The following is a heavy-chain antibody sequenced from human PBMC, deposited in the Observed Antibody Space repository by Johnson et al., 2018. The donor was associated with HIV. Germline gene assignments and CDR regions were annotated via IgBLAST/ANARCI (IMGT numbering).Heavy chain of an antibody. J-gene: IGHJ3*02. CDR2: IRYDGNSK. CDR1: GFTFNSYG. D-gene: IGHD3-22*01. CDR3: ARDRAIVVAYDAFDI. V-gene: IGHV3-30*02. Sequence: QVQLVESGGGVVQPGGSLRLSCAASGFTFNSYGMDWVRQAPGKGLEWVAFIRYDGNSKYYADSVKGRFSVSRDNSKNTLYLQMHSLRPEDTALFYCARDRAIVVAYDAFDIWGRGTRVTVSS.